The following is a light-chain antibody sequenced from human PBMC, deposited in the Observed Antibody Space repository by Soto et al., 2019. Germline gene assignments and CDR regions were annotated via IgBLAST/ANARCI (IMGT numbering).Light chain of an antibody. CDR2: VGTGGIVG. J-gene: IGLJ1*01. CDR1: SGYSNYK. CDR3: GADLGSGSNFAYV. Sequence: QSVLTQPPSASASLGASVTLTCTLSSGYSNYKVDWYQQRPGKGPRFVMRVGTGGIVGSKGDGIPDRFSVLGSGLNRYLTIKNIQEEDESDYHCGADLGSGSNFAYVFGTGTKLTVL. V-gene: IGLV9-49*01.